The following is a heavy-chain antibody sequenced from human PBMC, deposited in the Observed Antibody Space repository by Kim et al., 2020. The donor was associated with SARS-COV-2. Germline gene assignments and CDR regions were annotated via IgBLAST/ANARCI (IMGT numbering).Heavy chain of an antibody. D-gene: IGHD6-13*01. CDR2: ISSSSSYT. V-gene: IGHV3-11*05. Sequence: GGSLRLSCAASGFTFSDYYMTWIRQAPGKGLEWVSYISSSSSYTNYADSVKGRFTISRDNAKNSLYLQMNSLRAEDTAVYYCARGGPGGAAALWGQGPLVTVSS. CDR1: GFTFSDYY. CDR3: ARGGPGGAAAL. J-gene: IGHJ4*02.